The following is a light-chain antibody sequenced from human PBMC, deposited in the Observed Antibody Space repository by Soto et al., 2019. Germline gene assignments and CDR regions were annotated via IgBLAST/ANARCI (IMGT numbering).Light chain of an antibody. V-gene: IGKV3-15*01. CDR1: QSVSSK. CDR3: QQYNNWPQT. J-gene: IGKJ2*01. Sequence: EIVMTQSPVTLSVSPGERANLSCRASQSVSSKLAWYQQKPGQAHRLLIYGASTRATGIPARFSGSGSGTEFTLSISSLQSEDFAVYYCQQYNNWPQTFGQGTKLEIK. CDR2: GAS.